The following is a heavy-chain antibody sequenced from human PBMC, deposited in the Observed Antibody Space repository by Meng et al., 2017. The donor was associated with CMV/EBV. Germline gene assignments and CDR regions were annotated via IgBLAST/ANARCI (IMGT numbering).Heavy chain of an antibody. CDR1: GFTFSSYS. V-gene: IGHV3-21*01. CDR2: IISSSSYI. D-gene: IGHD6-6*01. Sequence: GGSLRLSCAASGFTFSSYSMNWVRQAPGKGLEWVSSIISSSSYIYYADSVKGRFTISRDNAKNSLYLQMNSLRAEDTAVYYCARNQYSSSSHYYYYGMDVWGQGTTVTVSS. J-gene: IGHJ6*02. CDR3: ARNQYSSSSHYYYYGMDV.